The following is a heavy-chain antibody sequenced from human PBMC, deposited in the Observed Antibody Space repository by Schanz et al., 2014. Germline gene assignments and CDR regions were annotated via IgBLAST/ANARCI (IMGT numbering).Heavy chain of an antibody. J-gene: IGHJ6*02. D-gene: IGHD3-10*01. CDR1: GYTFNNHG. CDR2: ISVYHGHT. Sequence: QVQLVQSGAEVKKPGASVKVSCKASGYTFNNHGISWVRQAPGQGLEWMGWISVYHGHTNYAEKVHGRVTMTTDTSTSTAYMELRSLISDDTAVYYCVRDAGWAFGDYHDMDVWGQGTSXTVSS. CDR3: VRDAGWAFGDYHDMDV. V-gene: IGHV1-18*01.